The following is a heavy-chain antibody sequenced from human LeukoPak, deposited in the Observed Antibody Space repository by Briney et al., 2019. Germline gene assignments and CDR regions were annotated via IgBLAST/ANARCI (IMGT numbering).Heavy chain of an antibody. J-gene: IGHJ4*02. CDR1: GFTFSTYN. CDR2: INADGTTI. D-gene: IGHD3-22*01. CDR3: VRDNSRGQSLGVIY. Sequence: GGSLRLSCAASGFTFSTYNMNWVRQAPGKGLEWISYINADGTTIQYADSVRGRFTASRDNAKNSLYLQMNSLRAEDTAVYYCVRDNSRGQSLGVIYWGQGSLVTVSS. V-gene: IGHV3-48*01.